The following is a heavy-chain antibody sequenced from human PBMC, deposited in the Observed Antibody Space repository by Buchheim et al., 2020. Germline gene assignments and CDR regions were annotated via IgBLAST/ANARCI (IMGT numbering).Heavy chain of an antibody. J-gene: IGHJ4*02. V-gene: IGHV3-74*01. D-gene: IGHD3-10*01. CDR3: ARSYYGSGSIDY. Sequence: EVQLVESGGGLVQPGGSLRLSCAASGYTFSSYWMHWVRQTPGKGLAWVSRINSDESSTTYADSVKGRFTIPRDNAKNTLYLQMNSLRAEDTAVYYCARSYYGSGSIDYWGQGTL. CDR2: INSDESST. CDR1: GYTFSSYW.